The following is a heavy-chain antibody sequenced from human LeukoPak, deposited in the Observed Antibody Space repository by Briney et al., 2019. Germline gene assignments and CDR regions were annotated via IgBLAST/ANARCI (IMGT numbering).Heavy chain of an antibody. Sequence: GASVKVSCKASGYTFTNYAIHWVRQAPGQRLEWMGWIHGGNGDTRYSHNVQGRVSFTRDTPASTAYMELSSLISEDTAVYYCARYYGSGALDHWGQGTLVTVSS. CDR3: ARYYGSGALDH. V-gene: IGHV1-3*01. CDR1: GYTFTNYA. J-gene: IGHJ4*02. D-gene: IGHD3-10*01. CDR2: IHGGNGDT.